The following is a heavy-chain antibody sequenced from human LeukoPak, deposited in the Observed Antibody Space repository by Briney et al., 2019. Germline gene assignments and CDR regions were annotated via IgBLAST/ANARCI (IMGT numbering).Heavy chain of an antibody. V-gene: IGHV4-34*01. CDR3: ARNTYYYGSGSYYLDY. D-gene: IGHD3-10*01. CDR2: INHSGST. Sequence: PSETLSLTCAVYGGSFSGYYWSWIRQPPGKGLEWIGEINHSGSTNYNPSLKSRVTISVDTSKNQFSLKLSSVTAADTAVYYCARNTYYYGSGSYYLDYWGQGTLVTVSS. J-gene: IGHJ4*02. CDR1: GGSFSGYY.